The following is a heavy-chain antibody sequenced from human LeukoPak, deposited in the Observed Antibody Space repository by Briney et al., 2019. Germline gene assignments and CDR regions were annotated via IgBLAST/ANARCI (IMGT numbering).Heavy chain of an antibody. CDR1: GFTFSSYD. D-gene: IGHD1-20*01. CDR2: IGTAGDT. J-gene: IGHJ6*02. V-gene: IGHV3-13*04. Sequence: GGSLRLSCAASGFTFSSYDMHWVRQATGKGLEWVSAIGTAGDTYYPGSVKGRFTISRENAKNSLYLQMNSLRAGDTAVYYCAREITGTTFYGMDGWGQGTTVTVSS. CDR3: AREITGTTFYGMDG.